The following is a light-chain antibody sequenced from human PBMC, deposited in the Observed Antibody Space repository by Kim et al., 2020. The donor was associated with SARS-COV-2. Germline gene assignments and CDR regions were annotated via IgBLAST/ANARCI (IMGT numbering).Light chain of an antibody. J-gene: IGKJ1*01. CDR3: QQYASSPTT. CDR1: QSVIRTY. Sequence: SRGERAPLASQASQSVIRTYLAWYHQKPGQAPRLLIYGASSRATGIPERFSGSGSVTDFTLTVNRLEPEDFAVYFCQQYASSPTTFGQGTKVDIK. CDR2: GAS. V-gene: IGKV3-20*01.